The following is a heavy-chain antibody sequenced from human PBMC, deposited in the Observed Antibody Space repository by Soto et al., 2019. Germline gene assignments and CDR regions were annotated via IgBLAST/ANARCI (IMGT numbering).Heavy chain of an antibody. J-gene: IGHJ4*02. CDR3: ARDKFYYDSSGYYYRGVLDY. D-gene: IGHD3-22*01. V-gene: IGHV3-33*01. CDR2: IWYDGSNK. Sequence: GGSLRLSCAASGFTFSSYGMHWVRQAPGKGLEWVAVIWYDGSNKYYADSVKGPFTISRDNSKNTLYLQMNSLRAEDTAVYYCARDKFYYDSSGYYYRGVLDYWGQGTLVTVSS. CDR1: GFTFSSYG.